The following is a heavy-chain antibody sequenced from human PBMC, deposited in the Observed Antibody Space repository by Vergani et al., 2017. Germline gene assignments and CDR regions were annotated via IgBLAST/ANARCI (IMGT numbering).Heavy chain of an antibody. D-gene: IGHD3-3*01. CDR2: IIPIFGTA. V-gene: IGHV1-69*01. Sequence: QVQLVQSGAEVKKPGSSVTVSCKASGGTFSSYAISWVRQAPGQGREWMGGIIPIFGTANYAQKFQGRVTITADESTSTAYMELSSLRSEDTAVYYCARGPIKPVLEWSPPMDVWGKGTTVTVSS. CDR3: ARGPIKPVLEWSPPMDV. CDR1: GGTFSSYA. J-gene: IGHJ6*03.